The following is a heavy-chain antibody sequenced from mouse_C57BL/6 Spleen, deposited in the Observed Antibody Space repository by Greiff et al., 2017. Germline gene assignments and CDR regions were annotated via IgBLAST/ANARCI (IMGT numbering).Heavy chain of an antibody. V-gene: IGHV3-6*01. CDR3: ARGYYGPDY. CDR1: VYSITSGYY. Sequence: EVQLVESGPGLVKPSQSLSLTCSVTVYSITSGYYWNWIRQFPENKLEWMGYISYDGSNNYNPSLKNRISITRDTSKNQFFLKLNSVTTEDTATYYCARGYYGPDYWGQGTTLTVSS. D-gene: IGHD1-2*01. CDR2: ISYDGSN. J-gene: IGHJ2*01.